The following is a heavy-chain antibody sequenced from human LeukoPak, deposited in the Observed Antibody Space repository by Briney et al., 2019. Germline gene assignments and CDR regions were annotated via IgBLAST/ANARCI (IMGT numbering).Heavy chain of an antibody. D-gene: IGHD2-21*02. CDR1: GFTFSSYS. CDR3: AKGTHIVVVTTYFDY. J-gene: IGHJ4*02. CDR2: ISSSSSTI. V-gene: IGHV3-48*01. Sequence: GGSLRLSCAASGFTFSSYSMYWVRQAPGKGLEWVSYISSSSSTIYYADSVKGRFTISRDNSKNTLYLQMNSLRAEDTAVYYCAKGTHIVVVTTYFDYWGQGTLVTVSS.